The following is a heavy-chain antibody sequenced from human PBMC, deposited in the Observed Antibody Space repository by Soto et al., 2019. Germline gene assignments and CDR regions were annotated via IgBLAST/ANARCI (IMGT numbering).Heavy chain of an antibody. V-gene: IGHV4-39*01. CDR1: GGSISSSSYY. D-gene: IGHD6-19*01. Sequence: SETLSLTCTFSGGSISSSSYYLGWIRQPPGKGLEWIGSIYYSGSTYYNPSLKSRVTISVDTSKNQFSLKLSSVTAADTAVYYCARHVGSGWYRRGDYWGQGTLVTVSS. CDR3: ARHVGSGWYRRGDY. J-gene: IGHJ4*02. CDR2: IYYSGST.